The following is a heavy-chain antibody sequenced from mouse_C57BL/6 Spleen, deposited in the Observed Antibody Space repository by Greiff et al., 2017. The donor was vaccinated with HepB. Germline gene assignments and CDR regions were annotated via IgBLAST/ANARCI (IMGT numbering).Heavy chain of an antibody. V-gene: IGHV1-53*01. CDR3: ARGDFSTTVVARVDY. Sequence: QVQLQQPGTELVKPGASVKLSCKASGYTFTSYWMHWVKQRPGQGLEWIGNINPSNGGTNYNEKFKSKATLTVDKSSSTAYMQLSSLTSEDSAVYYCARGDFSTTVVARVDYWGQGTSVTVSS. J-gene: IGHJ4*01. D-gene: IGHD1-1*01. CDR1: GYTFTSYW. CDR2: INPSNGGT.